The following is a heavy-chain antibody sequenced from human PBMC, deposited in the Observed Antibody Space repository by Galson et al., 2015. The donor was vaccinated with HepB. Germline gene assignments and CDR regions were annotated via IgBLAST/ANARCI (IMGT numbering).Heavy chain of an antibody. D-gene: IGHD2-2*01. Sequence: SVKVSCKASGYTFTSYDINWVRQATGQGLEWMGWMNPNSGNTGYAQKFQGRVTMTRNTSISTAYMELSSPRSEDTAVYYCARGYCSSTSCYYYGMDVWGQGTTVTVSS. CDR2: MNPNSGNT. CDR3: ARGYCSSTSCYYYGMDV. V-gene: IGHV1-8*01. J-gene: IGHJ6*02. CDR1: GYTFTSYD.